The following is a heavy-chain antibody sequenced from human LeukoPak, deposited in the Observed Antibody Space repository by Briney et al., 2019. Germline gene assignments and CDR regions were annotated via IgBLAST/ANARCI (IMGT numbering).Heavy chain of an antibody. CDR1: GGSISSSSYY. J-gene: IGHJ3*02. V-gene: IGHV4-61*01. CDR3: ARASIYYYDSSGYYGYAFDI. D-gene: IGHD3-22*01. Sequence: SETLSLTCTVSGGSISSSSYYWSWIRQPPGKGLEWIGYIYYSGSTNYNPSLKSRVTISVDTSKNQFSLKLSSVTAADTAVYYCARASIYYYDSSGYYGYAFDIWGQGTMVTVSS. CDR2: IYYSGST.